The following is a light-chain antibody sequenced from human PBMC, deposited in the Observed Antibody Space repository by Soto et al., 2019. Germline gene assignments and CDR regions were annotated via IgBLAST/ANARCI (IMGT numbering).Light chain of an antibody. CDR2: EVT. CDR3: SSYTTSSTFVI. Sequence: QSALTQPPSVSGSPGQSVTISCTGTSSDVGTYNRVSWYQQSPGTGPKLMIYEVTNRPSGVPDRFSGSKSGNTASLTISGLQADDEADYYCSSYTTSSTFVIFGGGTKVIVL. CDR1: SSDVGTYNR. V-gene: IGLV2-18*02. J-gene: IGLJ2*01.